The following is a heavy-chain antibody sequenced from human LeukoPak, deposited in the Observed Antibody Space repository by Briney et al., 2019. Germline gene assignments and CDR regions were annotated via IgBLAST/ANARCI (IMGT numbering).Heavy chain of an antibody. J-gene: IGHJ4*02. D-gene: IGHD3-9*01. V-gene: IGHV4-39*07. Sequence: SETLSLTCTVSGGSIRSSSYNWGWIRQPPGKGLEWIGSIYYSGSTYYNPSLKSRVTISVDTSKNQLSLKLSSVTAADTAVYYCARDQYDILTGSYNPFDYWGQGTLVTVSS. CDR2: IYYSGST. CDR3: ARDQYDILTGSYNPFDY. CDR1: GGSIRSSSYN.